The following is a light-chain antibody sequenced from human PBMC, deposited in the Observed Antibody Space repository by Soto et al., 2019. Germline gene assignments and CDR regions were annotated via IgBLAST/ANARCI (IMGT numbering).Light chain of an antibody. J-gene: IGKJ2*01. CDR2: GAS. CDR1: QSGTSSY. CDR3: QQYGSSPMFT. V-gene: IGKV3-20*01. Sequence: EITLTQSPGTLPLSPGERAILSCRASQSGTSSYLAWFQHKPGQAPRLVIYGASSRATGIPDRFSGSGSGTDFTLTISRLEPEDFAVYYCQQYGSSPMFTFCQWTKLEIK.